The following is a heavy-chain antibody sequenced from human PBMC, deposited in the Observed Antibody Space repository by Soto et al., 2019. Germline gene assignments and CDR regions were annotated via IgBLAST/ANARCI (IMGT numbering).Heavy chain of an antibody. CDR3: ASRRITISSGTVGVGYYYYDMDV. CDR2: INHSGST. Sequence: PSETLSLTCAVYGGSFSGYYWSWIRQPPGKGLEWIGEINHSGSTNYNPSLKSRVTISVDTSKNQFSLKLSSVTAADTAVYYCASRRITISSGTVGVGYYYYDMDVWGQGTTVTVSS. CDR1: GGSFSGYY. J-gene: IGHJ6*02. D-gene: IGHD3-9*01. V-gene: IGHV4-34*01.